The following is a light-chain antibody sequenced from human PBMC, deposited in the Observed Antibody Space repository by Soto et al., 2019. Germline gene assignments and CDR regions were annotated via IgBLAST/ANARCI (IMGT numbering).Light chain of an antibody. CDR1: SSDVGGYNY. CDR3: CSYADSNNV. V-gene: IGLV2-14*01. Sequence: QSVLTQPASVSGSPGQSITISCTGTSSDVGGYNYVSWYQQHPGKAPKLIIYEVSNRPSGVSYRFSGSKSGNTASLTVSGLQAEDEADYYCCSYADSNNVFGTGTKVTVL. J-gene: IGLJ1*01. CDR2: EVS.